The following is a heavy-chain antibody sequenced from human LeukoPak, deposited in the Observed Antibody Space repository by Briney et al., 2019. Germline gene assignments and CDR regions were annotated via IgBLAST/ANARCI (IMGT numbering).Heavy chain of an antibody. Sequence: GGSLRLSCAASGSTFSSYSMNWVRQAPGKGLEWVSYISSSSSTIYYADSVKGRFTISRDNAKNSLYLQMNSLRAEDTAVYYCARYYYGSDAFDIWGQGTMVTVSS. CDR3: ARYYYGSDAFDI. J-gene: IGHJ3*02. CDR2: ISSSSSTI. CDR1: GSTFSSYS. D-gene: IGHD3-10*01. V-gene: IGHV3-48*04.